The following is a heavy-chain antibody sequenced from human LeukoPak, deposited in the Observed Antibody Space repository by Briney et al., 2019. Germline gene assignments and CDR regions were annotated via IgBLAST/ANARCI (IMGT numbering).Heavy chain of an antibody. J-gene: IGHJ4*02. CDR1: GGSVSSGGYY. V-gene: IGHV4-61*08. Sequence: SETLSLTCTVSGGSVSSGGYYWNWIRQPPGKGLEWIGDVYDSGSTNYNPSLKSRVTISVDTSKSQFSLKLSSVTAADTAVYYCARGGSSWYNYWGQGTLVTVSS. CDR3: ARGGSSWYNY. CDR2: VYDSGST. D-gene: IGHD6-13*01.